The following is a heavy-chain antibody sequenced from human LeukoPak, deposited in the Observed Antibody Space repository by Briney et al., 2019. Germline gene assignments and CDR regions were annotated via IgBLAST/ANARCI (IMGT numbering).Heavy chain of an antibody. J-gene: IGHJ4*02. CDR3: ARAAYSGSYHSDY. V-gene: IGHV4-61*01. D-gene: IGHD1-26*01. Sequence: SETLSLTCTVSGGSVNSGSYYWNWIRQPPGKGLEWIGYIYFSGSTNYNPSLKSRVTISVDTSKNQFSLKLSSVTAADTAVYYCARAAYSGSYHSDYWGQGTLVTVSS. CDR2: IYFSGST. CDR1: GGSVNSGSYY.